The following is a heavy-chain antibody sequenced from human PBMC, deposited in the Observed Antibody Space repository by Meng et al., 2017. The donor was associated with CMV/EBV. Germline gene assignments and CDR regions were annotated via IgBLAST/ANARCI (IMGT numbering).Heavy chain of an antibody. CDR3: AKLMGNTRVDH. D-gene: IGHD5-24*01. CDR2: IDNSGA. J-gene: IGHJ5*02. Sequence: GESLNISCEASGFTFSSYAMSWVRQTPGKGLEWVSTIDNSGAYIADSVKGRFTVSRDNFKNTLDLQMNSLRVEDAATYYCAKLMGNTRVDHWGQGTQVTVSS. CDR1: GFTFSSYA. V-gene: IGHV3-23*05.